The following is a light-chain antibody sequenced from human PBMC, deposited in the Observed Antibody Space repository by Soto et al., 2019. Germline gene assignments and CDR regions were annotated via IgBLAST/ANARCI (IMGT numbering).Light chain of an antibody. J-gene: IGLJ1*01. CDR2: EVT. Sequence: SALTQPRSASGSPAQSVTISCTGTSSDVGGYNYVSWYQQHPGQAPKIMIYEVTKRPSGVPDPFSGSKSGNTASLTVSGLQAEDEADYYCSSFGGSNNYVFGTGTKVTVL. CDR1: SSDVGGYNY. V-gene: IGLV2-8*01. CDR3: SSFGGSNNYV.